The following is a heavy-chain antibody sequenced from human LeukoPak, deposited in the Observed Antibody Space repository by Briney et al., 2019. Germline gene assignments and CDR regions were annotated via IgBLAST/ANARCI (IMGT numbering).Heavy chain of an antibody. D-gene: IGHD3/OR15-3a*01. CDR3: ARLDWSNAFDI. J-gene: IGHJ3*02. CDR1: GFTFSSYD. CDR2: IGTAGEI. V-gene: IGHV3-13*01. Sequence: GGSLRLSCAASGFTFSSYDIHWVRQATGKGLEWVSGIGTAGEIYYPGSVKGRFTISRENVKNSLYLQMNSLRAEDTAVYYCARLDWSNAFDIWGQGTMVTVSS.